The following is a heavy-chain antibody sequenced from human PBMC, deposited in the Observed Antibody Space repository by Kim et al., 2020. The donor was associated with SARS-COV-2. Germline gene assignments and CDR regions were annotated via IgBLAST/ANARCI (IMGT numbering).Heavy chain of an antibody. CDR3: AKGLGRGWYARDQ. CDR2: IHGNGGTT. V-gene: IGHV3-23*01. D-gene: IGHD6-19*01. Sequence: GGSLRLACAASGFTFSNYAMSWVRQAPGKGLEWVSAIHGNGGTTFYANSVTGRFTISRDNSKNNLYLQMNSLRVEDTAVDYCAKGLGRGWYARDQWGQGT. CDR1: GFTFSNYA. J-gene: IGHJ4*02.